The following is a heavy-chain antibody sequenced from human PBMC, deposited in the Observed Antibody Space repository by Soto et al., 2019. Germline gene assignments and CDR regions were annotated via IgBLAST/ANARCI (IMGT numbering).Heavy chain of an antibody. CDR1: GFTFINYA. V-gene: IGHV3-33*08. J-gene: IGHJ6*02. CDR2: IWYDGSNK. CDR3: ARDTPDYYYYYGMDV. Sequence: GGSLRLSCAASGFTFINYAMTWVRQAPEKGLEWVAVIWYDGSNKYYADSVKGRFTISRDNSKNTLYLQMNSLRAEDTAVYYCARDTPDYYYYYGMDVWGQGTTVTVSS.